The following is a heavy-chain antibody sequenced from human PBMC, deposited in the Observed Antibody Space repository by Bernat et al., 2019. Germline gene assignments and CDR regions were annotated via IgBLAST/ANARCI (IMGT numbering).Heavy chain of an antibody. J-gene: IGHJ4*02. V-gene: IGHV3-21*01. CDR2: ISSSSSYI. D-gene: IGHD3-22*01. CDR3: ARDKVGSYYDSSGFVDY. Sequence: EVQLVESGGGLVKPGGSLRLSCAASGFTFSSYSMNWVRQAPGKGLEWVSSISSSSSYIYYADSVKGRFTISRDNAKTSLYLQMNSLRAEDTAVYYCARDKVGSYYDSSGFVDYWGQGTLVTVSS. CDR1: GFTFSSYS.